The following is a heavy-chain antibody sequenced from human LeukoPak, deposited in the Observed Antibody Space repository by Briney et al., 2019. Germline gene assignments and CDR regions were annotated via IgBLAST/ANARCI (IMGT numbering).Heavy chain of an antibody. V-gene: IGHV1-2*02. CDR1: GYTFTGYY. J-gene: IGHJ4*02. D-gene: IGHD3-10*01. CDR2: INPNSGGT. CDR3: ARARVVRGVIGYYFDY. Sequence: ASVKVSCKASGYTFTGYYIHWVRQAPGQGLEWMGWINPNSGGTSYAQKFQGRVTMARDTSISTAYMELSRLTSDDTAVYYCARARVVRGVIGYYFDYWGQGTLVTVSS.